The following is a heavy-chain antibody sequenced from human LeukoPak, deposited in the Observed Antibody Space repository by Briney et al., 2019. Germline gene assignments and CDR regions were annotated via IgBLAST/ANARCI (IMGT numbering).Heavy chain of an antibody. CDR3: TTENNPY. V-gene: IGHV3-15*01. CDR2: IKSKTDGGTT. D-gene: IGHD1/OR15-1a*01. J-gene: IGHJ4*02. CDR1: GFTVSSNY. Sequence: GGSLRLSCAASGFTVSSNYMGWVRQTPGKGLEWVGRIKSKTDGGTTDYAAPVKGRFTISRDDSKNTLYLQMNSLKTEDTAVYYCTTENNPYWGQGTLVTVSS.